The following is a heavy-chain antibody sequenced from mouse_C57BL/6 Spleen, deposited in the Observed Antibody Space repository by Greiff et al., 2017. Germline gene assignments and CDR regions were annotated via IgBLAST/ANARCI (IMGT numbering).Heavy chain of an antibody. J-gene: IGHJ4*01. D-gene: IGHD2-4*01. V-gene: IGHV1-26*01. CDR2: INPNNGGT. CDR3: ARGVDYGTGDY. CDR1: GYTFTDYY. Sequence: VQLQQSGPELVKPGASVKISCKASGYTFTDYYMNWVKQSHGKSLEWIGDINPNNGGTSYNQKFKGKATLTVDKSSSTAYMELRSLTSEDSAVYYCARGVDYGTGDYWGQGTSVTVSS.